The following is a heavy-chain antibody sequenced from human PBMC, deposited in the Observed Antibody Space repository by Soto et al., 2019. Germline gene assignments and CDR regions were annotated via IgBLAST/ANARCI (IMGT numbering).Heavy chain of an antibody. D-gene: IGHD3-10*01. CDR3: AGAGGGLDY. Sequence: EVQLVESGGGLVQPGESLRLSCAASGFTVSNYHMTWVRQAPGKGLEWVSAVYADGATSHADSVKDRFTVSRDNSRNTLNLQRGGLGAEDTGVNYCAGAGGGLDYWGQGTLVTVSS. V-gene: IGHV3-66*01. CDR1: GFTVSNYH. CDR2: VYADGAT. J-gene: IGHJ4*02.